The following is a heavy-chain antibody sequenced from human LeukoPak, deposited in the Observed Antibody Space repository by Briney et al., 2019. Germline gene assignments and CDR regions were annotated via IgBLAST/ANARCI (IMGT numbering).Heavy chain of an antibody. V-gene: IGHV4-30-2*01. CDR2: IYHSGST. J-gene: IGHJ6*04. CDR3: AREGYYYYGMDV. Sequence: PSETLSLTCAVSGGSISSGGYSWSWIRQPPGKGLEWIGYIYHSGSTYYSPSLKSRVTISVDRSKNQFSLKLSSVTAADTAVYYCAREGYYYYGMDVWGKGTTVTVSS. CDR1: GGSISSGGYS.